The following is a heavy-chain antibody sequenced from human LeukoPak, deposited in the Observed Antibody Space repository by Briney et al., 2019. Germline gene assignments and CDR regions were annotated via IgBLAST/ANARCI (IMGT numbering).Heavy chain of an antibody. CDR3: ARXXXXXPSRXYQFDP. Sequence: SETLSLNCTVSGASINTYYWSWIRQPPGKGLEWIGFIYNSGSTIYNPSLSGRVTISVDTSKNRFSLKLTSVTAADTAVYYCARXXXXXPSRXYQFDPWGQGTLVTVSS. CDR1: GASINTYY. J-gene: IGHJ5*02. CDR2: IYNSGST. V-gene: IGHV4-59*01. D-gene: IGHD1-14*01.